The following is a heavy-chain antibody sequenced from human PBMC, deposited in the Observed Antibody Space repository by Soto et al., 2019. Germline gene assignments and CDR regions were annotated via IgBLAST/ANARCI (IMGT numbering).Heavy chain of an antibody. CDR1: GYTFTRYA. V-gene: IGHV1-3*01. CDR2: INAGNGNT. CDR3: ARGCSSTSCYFSY. D-gene: IGHD2-2*01. Sequence: QVPLVQSGAEVKKPGASVKVSCKASGYTFTRYAMPWVRQAPGPRLEWMGWINAGNGNTKYSQQFQGRVTITRDTSASTAHMERSSLRSADTAVYYCARGCSSTSCYFSYWGQGTLVTVSS. J-gene: IGHJ4*02.